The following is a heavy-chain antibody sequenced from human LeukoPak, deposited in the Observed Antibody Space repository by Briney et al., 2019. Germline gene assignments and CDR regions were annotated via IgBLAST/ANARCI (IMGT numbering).Heavy chain of an antibody. D-gene: IGHD1-26*01. J-gene: IGHJ3*02. Sequence: ASVKVSCKAVGYTFTSHYMHWVRQAPGQGLAWMGIINLSGGSPSYAQKIQGRVTMTRDTSTSTVYMELSSLRSEDTAVYYCARVSVGATYFRAFDIWGQGTMVTVSS. V-gene: IGHV1-46*01. CDR1: GYTFTSHY. CDR3: ARVSVGATYFRAFDI. CDR2: INLSGGSP.